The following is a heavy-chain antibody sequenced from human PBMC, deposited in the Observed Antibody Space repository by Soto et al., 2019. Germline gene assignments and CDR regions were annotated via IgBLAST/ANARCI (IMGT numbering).Heavy chain of an antibody. V-gene: IGHV3-23*01. D-gene: IGHD6-19*01. CDR1: GFTFSSYA. J-gene: IGHJ4*02. CDR3: AKDRGIEQWLALYYFDY. CDR2: ISGSGGST. Sequence: GGSLRLSCAASGFTFSSYAMSWVRQAPGKGLEWVSAISGSGGSTYYADSVKGRFTISRDNSKNTLYLQMNSLRAEDTAVYYCAKDRGIEQWLALYYFDYWGQGTLVTVSS.